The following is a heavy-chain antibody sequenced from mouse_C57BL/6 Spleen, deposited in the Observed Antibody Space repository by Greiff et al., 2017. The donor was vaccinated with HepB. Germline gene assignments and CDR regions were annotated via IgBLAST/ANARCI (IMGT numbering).Heavy chain of an antibody. V-gene: IGHV5-4*01. CDR1: GFTFSSYA. Sequence: EVKLVESGGGLVKPGGSLKLSCGASGFTFSSYAMSWVRQTPEKRLEWVATISDGGRYTYYPDNVKGRFTISRDNAKNTLYLQMSHLKSEDTAMYYCARDGGYYVSVAYWGQGTLVTVSA. CDR3: ARDGGYYVSVAY. CDR2: ISDGGRYT. J-gene: IGHJ3*01. D-gene: IGHD2-3*01.